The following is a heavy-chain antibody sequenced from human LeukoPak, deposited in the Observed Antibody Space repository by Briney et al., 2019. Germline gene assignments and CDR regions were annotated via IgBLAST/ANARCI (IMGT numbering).Heavy chain of an antibody. CDR1: GFTFKTYT. J-gene: IGHJ4*02. CDR2: ISYDGRQK. V-gene: IGHV3-30-3*01. CDR3: ARAGLSSGWSGVNY. Sequence: GGSLRLSCAASGFTFKTYTMHWVRQAPGKGLEWVAVISYDGRQKYYGDSVKGRFTISRDNSKNTLYLQMNSLRAEDTAVYYCARAGLSSGWSGVNYWGQGTLVTVSS. D-gene: IGHD6-19*01.